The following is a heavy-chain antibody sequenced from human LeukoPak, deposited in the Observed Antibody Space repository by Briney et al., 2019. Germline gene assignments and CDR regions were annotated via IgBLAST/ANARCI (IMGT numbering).Heavy chain of an antibody. CDR2: IGDSGSST. CDR3: AKLPPRVVPSANYYFDY. Sequence: GSLRLSCAASGFTFRSYAMSWVRQAPGKGLEWVSAIGDSGSSTYYADSVKGRFTISRDNSKNTLYLQMNILRAEDTAVYYCAKLPPRVVPSANYYFDYWGQGTLVTVSS. D-gene: IGHD2-2*01. J-gene: IGHJ4*02. CDR1: GFTFRSYA. V-gene: IGHV3-23*01.